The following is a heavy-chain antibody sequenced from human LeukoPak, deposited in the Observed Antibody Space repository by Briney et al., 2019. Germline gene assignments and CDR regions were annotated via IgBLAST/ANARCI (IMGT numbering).Heavy chain of an antibody. CDR1: GGTFSSYA. J-gene: IGHJ4*02. D-gene: IGHD6-13*01. Sequence: SVKVSCKASGGTFSSYAISWVRQAPGQGLEWMGGIIPIFGTANYAQKFQGRVTITADESTSTAYMELSSLRSEDTAVYYCAREIQPSSSWPYYLDFWGQGTLVTVSS. V-gene: IGHV1-69*13. CDR3: AREIQPSSSWPYYLDF. CDR2: IIPIFGTA.